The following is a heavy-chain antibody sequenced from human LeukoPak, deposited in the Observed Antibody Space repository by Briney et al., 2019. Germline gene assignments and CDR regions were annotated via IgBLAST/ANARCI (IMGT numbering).Heavy chain of an antibody. Sequence: GASVKGSCKASGYSFSNYGISWVRQAPGQGLEWMGWISGYNGNTNYAQKFQGRVTMTTDTSTSTAYMELRSLRSDDKAVYYCARDCGYQCLFDYWGQGTLVTVSS. V-gene: IGHV1-18*01. CDR1: GYSFSNYG. D-gene: IGHD5-12*01. CDR3: ARDCGYQCLFDY. J-gene: IGHJ4*02. CDR2: ISGYNGNT.